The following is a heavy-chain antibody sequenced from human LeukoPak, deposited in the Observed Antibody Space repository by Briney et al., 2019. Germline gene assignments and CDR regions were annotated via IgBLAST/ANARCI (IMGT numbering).Heavy chain of an antibody. CDR3: ASNVVPAAIKRYYMDV. CDR2: IIPIFGTA. J-gene: IGHJ6*03. CDR1: GGTFSSYA. Sequence: GASVKVSCKASGGTFSSYAISWVRQAPGQGLEWMGGIIPIFGTANYARKFQGRVTITTDESTSTAYMELSSLRTEDTAVYYCASNVVPAAIKRYYMDVWGKGTTVTVSS. D-gene: IGHD2-2*01. V-gene: IGHV1-69*05.